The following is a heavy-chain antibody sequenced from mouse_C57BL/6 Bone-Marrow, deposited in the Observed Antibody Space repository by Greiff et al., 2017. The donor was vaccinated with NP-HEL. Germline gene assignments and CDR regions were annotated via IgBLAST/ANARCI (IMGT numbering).Heavy chain of an antibody. CDR3: ARATVVAHFDY. CDR1: GYTFTGYW. V-gene: IGHV1-9*01. D-gene: IGHD1-1*01. Sequence: QVQLQQSGAELMKPGASVKLSCKATGYTFTGYWIEWVKQRPGHGLEWIGEILPGSGSTNYNEKFKGKATFTADTSSNTAYMQLSSLTTEDSASYYCARATVVAHFDYWGQGTTLTVSS. J-gene: IGHJ2*01. CDR2: ILPGSGST.